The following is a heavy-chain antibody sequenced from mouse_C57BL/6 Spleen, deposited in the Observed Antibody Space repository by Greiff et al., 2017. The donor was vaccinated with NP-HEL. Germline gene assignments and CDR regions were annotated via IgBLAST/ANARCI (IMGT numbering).Heavy chain of an antibody. J-gene: IGHJ4*01. D-gene: IGHD1-1*01. CDR3: PRSTTVVATEAMDY. Sequence: VQLQQSGAELVKPGASVKLSCKASGYTFTSYWMHWVKQRPGRGLEWIGRIDPNSGGTKYNEKFKSKATLTVDKPSSTAYMQLSSLTSEDSAVYYCPRSTTVVATEAMDYWGQRTSVTVSS. V-gene: IGHV1-72*01. CDR1: GYTFTSYW. CDR2: IDPNSGGT.